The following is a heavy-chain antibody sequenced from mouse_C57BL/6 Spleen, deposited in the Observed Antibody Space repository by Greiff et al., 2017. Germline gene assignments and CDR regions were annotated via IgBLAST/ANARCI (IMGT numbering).Heavy chain of an antibody. CDR3: AARGYGYDEDY. Sequence: VQLQQPGAELVMPGASVKLSCKASGYTFTSYWMHWVKQRPGQGLEWIGEIDPSDSYTNYNQKFKGKSTLTVAKSASTAYMQLSSLTSEDSAVYYCAARGYGYDEDYWGQGTTLTVSS. CDR1: GYTFTSYW. V-gene: IGHV1-69*01. J-gene: IGHJ2*01. CDR2: IDPSDSYT. D-gene: IGHD2-14*01.